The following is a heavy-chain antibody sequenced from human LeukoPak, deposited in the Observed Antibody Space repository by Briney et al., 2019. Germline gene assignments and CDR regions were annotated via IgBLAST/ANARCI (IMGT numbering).Heavy chain of an antibody. D-gene: IGHD1-26*01. V-gene: IGHV4-4*07. CDR3: ARDLGSNYVYFDY. Sequence: PSETLSLTCTVSGGSISSHYWSWIRQPAGKGLEYIGRIHTSGITNYNPSLKSRITMSGDTSKNQFSLKLSSVTAADTAVYDCARDLGSNYVYFDYWGQGSLVTVSS. CDR1: GGSISSHY. CDR2: IHTSGIT. J-gene: IGHJ4*02.